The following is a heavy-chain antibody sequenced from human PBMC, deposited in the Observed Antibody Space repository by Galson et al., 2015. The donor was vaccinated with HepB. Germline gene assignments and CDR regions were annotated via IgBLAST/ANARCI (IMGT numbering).Heavy chain of an antibody. J-gene: IGHJ6*03. CDR2: INPSGGST. Sequence: SVKVSCKASGYTFTSYYMHWVRQAPGQGLEWMGIINPSGGSTSYAQKFQGRVTMTRDTSTSTVYMELSSLRSEDTAVYYCARGGADCSRTSCYIDYYYYYMDVWGKGTTVTVSS. CDR1: GYTFTSYY. D-gene: IGHD2-2*02. V-gene: IGHV1-46*01. CDR3: ARGGADCSRTSCYIDYYYYYMDV.